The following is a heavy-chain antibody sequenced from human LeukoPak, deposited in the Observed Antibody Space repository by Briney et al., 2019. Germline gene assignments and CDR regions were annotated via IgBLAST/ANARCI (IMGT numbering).Heavy chain of an antibody. D-gene: IGHD5-24*01. Sequence: GGSLRLSCAASGFXFSSYSITWVRQAPGKGLEYVSSITTTSSYKYSADSVKGRFTISRDNAKNSLYLQMNSLRAEDTAVYYCARARWLQLEYYFDYWGQGTLVTVSS. V-gene: IGHV3-21*01. CDR2: ITTTSSYK. J-gene: IGHJ4*02. CDR1: GFXFSSYS. CDR3: ARARWLQLEYYFDY.